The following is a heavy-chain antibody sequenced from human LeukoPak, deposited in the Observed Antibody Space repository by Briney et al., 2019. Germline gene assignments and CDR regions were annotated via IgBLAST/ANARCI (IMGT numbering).Heavy chain of an antibody. CDR3: AKDRLRYFDWYLDY. J-gene: IGHJ4*02. CDR1: GFTFSSYG. Sequence: GGSLRLSCAASGFTFSSYGMHWVRQAPGKGLEWVAFIRYDGSNKYYADSVKGRFTISRDNSKNTLYLHMNSLRAEDTAVYYCAKDRLRYFDWYLDYWGQGTLVTVSS. CDR2: IRYDGSNK. V-gene: IGHV3-30*02. D-gene: IGHD3-9*01.